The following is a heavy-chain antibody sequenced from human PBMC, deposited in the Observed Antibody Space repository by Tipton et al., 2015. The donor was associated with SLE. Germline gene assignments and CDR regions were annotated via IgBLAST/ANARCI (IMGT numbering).Heavy chain of an antibody. CDR2: IITSGDYT. D-gene: IGHD1-26*01. Sequence: GSLRLSCAVSGFTFSSYAMRWVRQAPGKGLEWGSGIITSGDYTYYADSVKGRFTISRDNSKSTLYLQMNSLRAEDTALYYCAKNLRTGSDYIRRDAFDIWGQGTMVTVSS. CDR3: AKNLRTGSDYIRRDAFDI. V-gene: IGHV3-23*01. CDR1: GFTFSSYA. J-gene: IGHJ3*02.